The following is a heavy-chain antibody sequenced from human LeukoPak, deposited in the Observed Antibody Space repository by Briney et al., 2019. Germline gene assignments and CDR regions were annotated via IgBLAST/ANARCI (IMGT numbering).Heavy chain of an antibody. CDR3: AREYYYRY. V-gene: IGHV4-34*01. Sequence: PSETLSLTCAVYGGSFSGYYWSWIRQPPGKGLEWIGEINHSGSTNYNPSLKSRVTISVDTSKNQFSLKLSSVTAADTAVYYCAREYYYRYWGQGTLVTVS. CDR1: GGSFSGYY. CDR2: INHSGST. D-gene: IGHD3-10*01. J-gene: IGHJ4*02.